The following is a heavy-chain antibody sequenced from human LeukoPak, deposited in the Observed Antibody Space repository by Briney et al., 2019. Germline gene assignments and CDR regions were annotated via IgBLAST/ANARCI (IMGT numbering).Heavy chain of an antibody. CDR2: ISAYNGNT. D-gene: IGHD4-17*01. J-gene: IGHJ4*02. CDR1: GYTFTSYG. CDR3: ARVGYGDYVVDY. V-gene: IGHV1-18*01. Sequence: ASVKVSCKASGYTFTSYGISWVRQAPGQGLEWMGWISAYNGNTNYAQKLQGRVTMTTDTSTSTACMELRSLRSDDTAVYYCARVGYGDYVVDYWGQGTLVTVSS.